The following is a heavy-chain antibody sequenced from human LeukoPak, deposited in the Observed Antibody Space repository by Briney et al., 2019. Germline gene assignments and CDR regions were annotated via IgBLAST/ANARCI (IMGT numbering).Heavy chain of an antibody. D-gene: IGHD2/OR15-2a*01. Sequence: ASVKVSCKASGGTFSSYAISWVRQAPGQGLEWMGWVNPNSGGTNYAQKFQGRVTMTRDTSISTAYMELSRLRSDDTAVYYCARGRILYYYYMDVWGKGTTVTVSS. CDR1: GGTFSSYA. J-gene: IGHJ6*03. CDR2: VNPNSGGT. V-gene: IGHV1-2*02. CDR3: ARGRILYYYYMDV.